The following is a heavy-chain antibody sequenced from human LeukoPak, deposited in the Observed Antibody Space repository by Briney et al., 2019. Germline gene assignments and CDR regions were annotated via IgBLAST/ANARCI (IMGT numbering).Heavy chain of an antibody. CDR1: GFTFSSYA. J-gene: IGHJ4*02. CDR2: ISYDGSNK. CDR3: ARDQGRIL. V-gene: IGHV3-30-3*01. Sequence: GRSLRLSCAASGFTFSSYAMHWVRQAPGKGLEWVAVISYDGSNKYYADSVKGRFTISRDNSKNTLYLQMNGLRAEDTAVYYCARDQGRILWGQGTLVTVSS.